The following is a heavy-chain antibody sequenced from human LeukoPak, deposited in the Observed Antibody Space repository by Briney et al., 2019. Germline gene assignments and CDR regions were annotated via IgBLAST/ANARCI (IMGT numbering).Heavy chain of an antibody. D-gene: IGHD3-22*01. CDR3: ARVPPDYYDSSGYHINWFDP. Sequence: GASVKVSCKASGYTFTGYYMHWVRQAPGQGLEWMGWISPTSGGTNYAQKFQGRVTMTRDTSISTAYMELSRLRSDDTAVYYRARVPPDYYDSSGYHINWFDPWGQGTLVTVSS. V-gene: IGHV1-2*02. J-gene: IGHJ5*02. CDR2: ISPTSGGT. CDR1: GYTFTGYY.